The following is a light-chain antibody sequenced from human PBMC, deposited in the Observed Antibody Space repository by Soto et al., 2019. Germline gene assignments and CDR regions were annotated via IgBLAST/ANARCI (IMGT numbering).Light chain of an antibody. J-gene: IGKJ2*01. CDR2: GAS. V-gene: IGKV3-20*01. Sequence: EIVLTQSPGTLSLSPGERATLSCRASQRVSSSYLAWYQQKPGQAPRLLIYGASSRATGIPDRFSGSGSGTDFTLTISRLEREDFAVYYCQQYGSSPVTFGQGTKLEIK. CDR3: QQYGSSPVT. CDR1: QRVSSSY.